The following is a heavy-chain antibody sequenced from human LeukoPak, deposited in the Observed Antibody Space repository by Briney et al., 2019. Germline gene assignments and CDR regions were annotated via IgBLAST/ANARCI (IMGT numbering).Heavy chain of an antibody. J-gene: IGHJ4*02. Sequence: ASVKVSCKASGYTFTSYAMHWVRQAPGQRLEWMGWINAGNGNTKYSQKFQGRVTITRDTSASTAYMELSSLRSEDTAVYYCARQDSSWGFIDYWGPGTLVTVSS. D-gene: IGHD6-13*01. CDR3: ARQDSSWGFIDY. CDR1: GYTFTSYA. V-gene: IGHV1-3*01. CDR2: INAGNGNT.